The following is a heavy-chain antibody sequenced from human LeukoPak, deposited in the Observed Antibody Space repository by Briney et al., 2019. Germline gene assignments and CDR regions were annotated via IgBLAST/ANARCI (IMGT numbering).Heavy chain of an antibody. CDR3: AREVYNWNDSRWFDP. Sequence: GGSLRLSCAASGFTLSSYAMHWARQAPGKGLERVAVISYDGSNKYYADSVKGRFTISRDNSKNTLYLQMNSLRAEDTAVYYCAREVYNWNDSRWFDPWGQGTLVTVSS. CDR2: ISYDGSNK. J-gene: IGHJ5*02. V-gene: IGHV3-30-3*01. D-gene: IGHD1-20*01. CDR1: GFTLSSYA.